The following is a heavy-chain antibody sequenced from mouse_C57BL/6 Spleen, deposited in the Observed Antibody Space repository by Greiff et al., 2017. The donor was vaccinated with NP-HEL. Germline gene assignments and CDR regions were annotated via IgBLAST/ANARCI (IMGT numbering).Heavy chain of an antibody. J-gene: IGHJ2*01. V-gene: IGHV1-39*01. CDR3: AREGITTVVARYFDY. Sequence: LMESGPELVKPGASVKISCKASGYSFTDYNMNWVKQSNGKSLEWIGVINPNYGTTSYNQKFKGKATLTVDQSSSTAYMQLNSLTSEDSAVYYCAREGITTVVARYFDYWGQSTTLTVSS. CDR1: GYSFTDYN. D-gene: IGHD1-1*01. CDR2: INPNYGTT.